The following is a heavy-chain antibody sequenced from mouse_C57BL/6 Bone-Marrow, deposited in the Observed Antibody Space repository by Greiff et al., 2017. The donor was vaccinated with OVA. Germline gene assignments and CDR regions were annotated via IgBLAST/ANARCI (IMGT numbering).Heavy chain of an antibody. Sequence: QVQLKESGAELVRPGTSVKMSCKASGYTFTNYWIGWAKQRPGHGLEWIGDIYPGGGYTNYNEKFKGKATLTADKSSSTAYMQFSSLTSEDSAIYYCARWGITTVVATDYYAMDYWGQGTSVTVSS. D-gene: IGHD1-1*01. J-gene: IGHJ4*01. CDR2: IYPGGGYT. CDR3: ARWGITTVVATDYYAMDY. V-gene: IGHV1-63*01. CDR1: GYTFTNYW.